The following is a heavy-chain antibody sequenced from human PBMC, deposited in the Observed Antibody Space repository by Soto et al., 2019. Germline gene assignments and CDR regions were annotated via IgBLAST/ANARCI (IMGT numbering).Heavy chain of an antibody. CDR2: ISSSSSTI. CDR3: ASQSSEWLLFAS. J-gene: IGHJ4*02. D-gene: IGHD5-12*01. V-gene: IGHV3-48*01. Sequence: PGGSLRLSCTASGVNFRSYSMNWVRQAPGKGLEWVSYISSSSSTIYYADSVKGRFTISRDNAKNSLYLQMNSLRAEDTAVYYCASQSSEWLLFASWGQGTLVTVSS. CDR1: GVNFRSYS.